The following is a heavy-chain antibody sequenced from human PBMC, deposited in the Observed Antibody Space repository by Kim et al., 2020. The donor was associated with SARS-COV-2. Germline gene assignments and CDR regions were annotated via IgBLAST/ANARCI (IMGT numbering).Heavy chain of an antibody. J-gene: IGHJ6*02. Sequence: GGSLRLSCAVSGFTFSTYGMYWVRQAPGKGLEWVAVISYDGSKNYYADSVKGRFSISRDNSKNTLFLQMNSLRAEDTAVYYCAKAVLRGVNYYYYGMDVWGQGNTVTVSS. CDR3: AKAVLRGVNYYYYGMDV. CDR1: GFTFSTYG. V-gene: IGHV3-30*18. D-gene: IGHD3-10*01. CDR2: ISYDGSKN.